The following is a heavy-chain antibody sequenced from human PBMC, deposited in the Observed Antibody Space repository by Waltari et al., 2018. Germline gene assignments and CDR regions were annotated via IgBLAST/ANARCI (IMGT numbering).Heavy chain of an antibody. V-gene: IGHV4-34*01. J-gene: IGHJ4*02. Sequence: QVQLQQWGAGLLKPSETLSLTCAVYGGSFTGYYLSWTRQPPGKGLEWIGEIHPSGSTAYNRSLTSRVTISGDMSKNQFSLKLTAVTAADTAVYFCARGRDPYKGGSLWGLGTLVTVSS. CDR2: IHPSGST. CDR1: GGSFTGYY. CDR3: ARGRDPYKGGSL. D-gene: IGHD1-1*01.